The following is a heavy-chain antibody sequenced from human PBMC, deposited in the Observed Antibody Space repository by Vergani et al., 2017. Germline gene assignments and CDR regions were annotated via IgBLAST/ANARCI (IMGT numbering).Heavy chain of an antibody. V-gene: IGHV3-53*02. CDR2: IYSGGST. Sequence: EVQLVETGGGLIQPGGSLRLSCAASGFTVSSNYMSWVRQAPGKGLEWVSVIYSGGSTYYADAVKGRFTISRDNSKNTLYLQMNSLRAEDTAVYYCARGGHYDFWSGYRDYYYYNMDVWGKGTTVTVSS. D-gene: IGHD3-3*01. CDR1: GFTVSSNY. J-gene: IGHJ6*03. CDR3: ARGGHYDFWSGYRDYYYYNMDV.